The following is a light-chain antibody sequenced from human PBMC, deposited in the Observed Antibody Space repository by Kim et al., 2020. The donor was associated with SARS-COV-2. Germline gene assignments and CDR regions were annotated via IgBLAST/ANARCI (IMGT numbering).Light chain of an antibody. CDR3: QSYDSSLSHAV. V-gene: IGLV1-44*01. CDR2: SDN. CDR1: SSNIGSKT. J-gene: IGLJ7*01. Sequence: GRRVHISCSGSSSNIGSKTVNCYQQLPGTAPKLLIYSDNQRPSGVPDRFSGSKSGTSASLAITGLQAEDEADYSCQSYDSSLSHAVFGGGTQLTVL.